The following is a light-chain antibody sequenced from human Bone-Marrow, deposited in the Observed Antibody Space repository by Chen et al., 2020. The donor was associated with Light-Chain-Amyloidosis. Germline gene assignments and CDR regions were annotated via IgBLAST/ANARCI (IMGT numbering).Light chain of an antibody. Sequence: SYVLTHPPSVAVSPGQTSRNTCSGDDLPTKDAYLYQQNPGQAPVLVIHSDTERPSGISERFSCYSAGTTATLTISGVKAEEEADYHCQSADSSGTYEVIFGGGTKLTVL. CDR2: SDT. V-gene: IGLV3-25*02. CDR3: QSADSSGTYEVI. CDR1: DLPTKD. J-gene: IGLJ2*01.